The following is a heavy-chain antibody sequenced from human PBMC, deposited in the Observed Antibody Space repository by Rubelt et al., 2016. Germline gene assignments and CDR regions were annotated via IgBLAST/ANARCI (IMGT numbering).Heavy chain of an antibody. CDR1: GGSISTYY. J-gene: IGHJ5*02. Sequence: QVQLQESGPGLVKASETLSLTCTVTGGSISTYYWNWIRQPPGKGLEWIGYVYHTGSSNYNPPLKSRVTISVDTSKNKFSLKLSSVTAADTAVYYCACPPWSGYYTWGQGTLVTVSS. D-gene: IGHD3-3*01. CDR2: VYHTGSS. V-gene: IGHV4-4*08. CDR3: ACPPWSGYYT.